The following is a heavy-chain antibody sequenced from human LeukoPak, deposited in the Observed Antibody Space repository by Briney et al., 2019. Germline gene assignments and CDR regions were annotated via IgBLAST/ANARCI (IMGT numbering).Heavy chain of an antibody. CDR2: INPDGSST. CDR3: AKAGRGYDWRFNAFDI. CDR1: GFTFSSYA. Sequence: GGSLRLSCAASGFTFSSYAMHWVRQAPGKGLVWVSRINPDGSSTRYADSVNGRFTISRDNAKNTLYLQMNSLRAEDTAVYYCAKAGRGYDWRFNAFDIWGQGTMVTVSS. V-gene: IGHV3-74*01. D-gene: IGHD5-12*01. J-gene: IGHJ3*02.